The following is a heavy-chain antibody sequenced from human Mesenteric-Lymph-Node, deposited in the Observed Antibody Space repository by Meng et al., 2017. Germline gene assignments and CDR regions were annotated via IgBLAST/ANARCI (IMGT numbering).Heavy chain of an antibody. J-gene: IGHJ3*02. V-gene: IGHV3-74*01. CDR1: GFIFSRYW. CDR3: ARGGLAYYYGSGIDFAAFDI. D-gene: IGHD3-10*01. CDR2: MNTDGSST. Sequence: GESLKISCAASGFIFSRYWMHWVRQAPGKGLLWVSRMNTDGSSTSYADSVEGRFTISRDNAKNTLYLQMNSLRAEDTALYYCARGGLAYYYGSGIDFAAFDIWGQGTMVTVSS.